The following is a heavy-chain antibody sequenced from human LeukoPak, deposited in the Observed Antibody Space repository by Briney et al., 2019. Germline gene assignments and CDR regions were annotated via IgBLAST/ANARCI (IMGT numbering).Heavy chain of an antibody. D-gene: IGHD2-2*01. Sequence: SETLSLTCTVSGGSISSSSYYWDWIRQPPGKGLEWIGSIHYSGSTYYNPSLKSRVSIFVDTSKSQFSLKLSSVTAADTALYCCAGQYCSGTSCYLDYWGRGTLVTVSS. CDR1: GGSISSSSYY. J-gene: IGHJ4*02. V-gene: IGHV4-39*01. CDR2: IHYSGST. CDR3: AGQYCSGTSCYLDY.